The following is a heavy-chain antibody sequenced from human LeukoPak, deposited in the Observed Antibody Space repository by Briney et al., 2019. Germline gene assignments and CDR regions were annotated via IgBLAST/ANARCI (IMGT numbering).Heavy chain of an antibody. J-gene: IGHJ4*02. CDR2: IYHSGST. V-gene: IGHV4-4*02. CDR3: ARGVDSGGYRYFDS. CDR1: GGSISSGTW. Sequence: SETLSLTCAASGGSISSGTWWSWVRQPPGKGLEWIGEIYHSGSTNYNPSLKSRATISVDTSKNQFSLKLNSVTAADTAVYYCARGVDSGGYRYFDSWGQGTLVTVSS. D-gene: IGHD3-22*01.